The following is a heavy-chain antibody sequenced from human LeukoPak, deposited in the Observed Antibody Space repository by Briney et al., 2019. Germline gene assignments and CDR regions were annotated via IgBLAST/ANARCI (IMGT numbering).Heavy chain of an antibody. D-gene: IGHD6-13*01. Sequence: GGSLRLSCAGSEFTFSSYGVHWVRQAPGKGLEWVAVISYDGSNKYYADSVRGRFTISRDNSKNTLYLQMNSLRAEDTAVYYCAKDKNSYSSTWYGGSDYWGQGTLVTVSS. J-gene: IGHJ4*02. CDR3: AKDKNSYSSTWYGGSDY. CDR2: ISYDGSNK. CDR1: EFTFSSYG. V-gene: IGHV3-30*18.